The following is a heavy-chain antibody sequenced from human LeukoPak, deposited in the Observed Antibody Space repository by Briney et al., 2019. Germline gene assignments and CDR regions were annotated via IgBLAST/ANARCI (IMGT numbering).Heavy chain of an antibody. Sequence: SETLSLTCTVSGGSISPYFWSWIRQPPGKGLEWIAYIYYSGSTNYSPSLKSRATISVDTSKNQFSLKLSSVTAADTAVYYCARRGRTSEVFDYWGQGTLVTVSS. CDR2: IYYSGST. CDR1: GGSISPYF. J-gene: IGHJ4*02. D-gene: IGHD3-10*01. CDR3: ARRGRTSEVFDY. V-gene: IGHV4-59*12.